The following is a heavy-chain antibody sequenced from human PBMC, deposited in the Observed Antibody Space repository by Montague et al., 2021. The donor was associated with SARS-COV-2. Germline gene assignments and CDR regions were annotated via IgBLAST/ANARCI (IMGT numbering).Heavy chain of an antibody. J-gene: IGHJ4*02. CDR2: ISWNSGSL. Sequence: RLSCAASGFPFDEHAMFWVRQAPGKGLEWVSGISWNSGSLGYADSLKGRFTVSRDNAKNSLYLQMNSLRPDDTALYYCAKGPRHDVASGLDHWGQGTLVTVSS. D-gene: IGHD6-13*01. CDR1: GFPFDEHA. V-gene: IGHV3-9*01. CDR3: AKGPRHDVASGLDH.